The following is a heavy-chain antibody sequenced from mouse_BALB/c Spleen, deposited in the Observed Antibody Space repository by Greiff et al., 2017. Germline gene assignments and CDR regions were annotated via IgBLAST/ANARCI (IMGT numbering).Heavy chain of an antibody. Sequence: VHLVESGPGLVAPSQSLSITCTVSGFSLSRYSVHWVRQPPGKGLEWLGMIWGGGSTDYNSALKSRLSISKDNSKSQVFLKMNSLQTDDTAMYYCARTEAARDTSWFAYWGQGTLVTVSA. J-gene: IGHJ3*01. D-gene: IGHD3-1*01. CDR3: ARTEAARDTSWFAY. CDR1: GFSLSRYS. CDR2: IWGGGST. V-gene: IGHV2-6-4*01.